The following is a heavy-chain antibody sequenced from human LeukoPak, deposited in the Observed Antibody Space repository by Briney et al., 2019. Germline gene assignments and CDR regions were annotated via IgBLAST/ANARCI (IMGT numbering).Heavy chain of an antibody. J-gene: IGHJ4*02. CDR1: GFTFSNYS. V-gene: IGHV3-21*01. D-gene: IGHD1-26*01. CDR3: ARVRWWEETDY. Sequence: GGSLRLSCSASGFTFSNYSMNWVRQAPGKGLEWVSSISSSSSYIYYADSVKGRFTISRDNAKNSLYLQMNSLRAEDTAVYYCARVRWWEETDYWGQGTLVTVSS. CDR2: ISSSSSYI.